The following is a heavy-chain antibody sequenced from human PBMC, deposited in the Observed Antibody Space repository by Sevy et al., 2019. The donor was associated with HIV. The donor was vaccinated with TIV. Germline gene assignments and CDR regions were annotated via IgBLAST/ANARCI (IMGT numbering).Heavy chain of an antibody. CDR3: VRGPNCGVGGCQQISPYCLDV. D-gene: IGHD2-15*01. CDR1: GFTFSDHY. V-gene: IGHV3-72*01. J-gene: IGHJ6*03. CDR2: IKNRPNGYTT. Sequence: GGSLRLSCAASGFTFSDHYVDWVRQAPGKGLEGVGRIKNRPNGYTTEYAASGKGGFTISRDDSRNSVYLQMNSLKTQDSAVYYCVRGPNCGVGGCQQISPYCLDVWGKGATVTVSS.